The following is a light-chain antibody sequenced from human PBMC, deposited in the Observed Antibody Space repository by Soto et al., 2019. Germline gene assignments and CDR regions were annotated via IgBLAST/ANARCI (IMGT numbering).Light chain of an antibody. V-gene: IGKV3-15*01. Sequence: EIVMTQSPATRSVSPGERATLSCRASQSVSSNVAWYQQKPGQAPRLLIYGAYTRAAGVPARFSGSGSGTEFTLTITSLQSEDIALYYCQQYNIWPPITFGQGTRLEIK. CDR1: QSVSSN. J-gene: IGKJ5*01. CDR3: QQYNIWPPIT. CDR2: GAY.